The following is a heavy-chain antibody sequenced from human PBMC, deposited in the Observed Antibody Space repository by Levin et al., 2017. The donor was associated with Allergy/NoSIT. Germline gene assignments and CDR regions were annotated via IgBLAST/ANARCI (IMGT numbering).Heavy chain of an antibody. J-gene: IGHJ5*02. D-gene: IGHD6-19*01. CDR1: GLTLSDYS. CDR3: ARDSSAWSRDL. V-gene: IGHV3-21*01. Sequence: GGSLRLSCVASGLTLSDYSMTWVRQAPGKGLEWVSTLTRSQDYIYYADSVKGRFTISRDDARNSLFLQMNGLRAEDTAVYYCARDSSAWSRDLWGQGTLVTVST. CDR2: LTRSQDYI.